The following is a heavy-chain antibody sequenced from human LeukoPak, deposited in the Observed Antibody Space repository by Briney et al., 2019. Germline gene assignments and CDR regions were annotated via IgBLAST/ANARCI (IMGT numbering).Heavy chain of an antibody. CDR1: GFTFSSYW. D-gene: IGHD1-26*01. V-gene: IGHV3-7*03. Sequence: GGSLRLSCAASGFTFSSYWMSWVRQAPGKGLEWVANIKQDGSEKYYVDSVKGRFTISRDNAKNSLYLQMNSLRAEDTAVYYCARVGATVYGYFDYWGQGTLVTVSS. CDR3: ARVGATVYGYFDY. CDR2: IKQDGSEK. J-gene: IGHJ4*02.